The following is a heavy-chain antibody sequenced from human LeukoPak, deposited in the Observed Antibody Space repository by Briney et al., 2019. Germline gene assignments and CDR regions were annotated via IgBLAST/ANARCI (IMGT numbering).Heavy chain of an antibody. D-gene: IGHD3-10*01. CDR1: GGSISSSNW. CDR2: IYHSGST. Sequence: SETLSLTCAVSGGSISSSNWWSWVRQPPGKGLEWIGEIYHSGSTNYNPSLKSRVTISVDKSKNQFSLKLSSVTAADTAVYYCAKRSYGSGSPDYWGQGTLVTVSS. V-gene: IGHV4-4*02. CDR3: AKRSYGSGSPDY. J-gene: IGHJ4*02.